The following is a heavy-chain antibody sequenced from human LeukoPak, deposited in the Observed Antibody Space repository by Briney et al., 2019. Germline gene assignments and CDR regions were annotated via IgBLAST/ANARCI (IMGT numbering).Heavy chain of an antibody. CDR1: GYTSTSYD. CDR3: ARVRGRSGATSYY. J-gene: IGHJ4*02. CDR2: MNPISGNT. D-gene: IGHD1-26*01. V-gene: IGHV1-8*01. Sequence: ASVKGSCTASGYTSTSYDINWVRQATGHRLEWMGWMNPISGNTGYAHKFQGRDTMARTTSISTAYMELSSLRSEDTAVYYCARVRGRSGATSYYWGQGTLVTVSS.